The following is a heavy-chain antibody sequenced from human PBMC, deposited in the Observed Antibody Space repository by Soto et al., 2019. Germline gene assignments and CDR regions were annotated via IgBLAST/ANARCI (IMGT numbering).Heavy chain of an antibody. D-gene: IGHD1-20*01. Sequence: SETLSLTCTVAGGSIISYYWSWIRQPPGKGLEWIGYIYYSGSTNYNPSLKSRVIISVDTSKNQFSLKLSSVTAADTAVYYCARANWNDYYYDYGMDVWGQGTTVTVSS. J-gene: IGHJ6*02. CDR1: GGSIISYY. CDR3: ARANWNDYYYDYGMDV. V-gene: IGHV4-59*01. CDR2: IYYSGST.